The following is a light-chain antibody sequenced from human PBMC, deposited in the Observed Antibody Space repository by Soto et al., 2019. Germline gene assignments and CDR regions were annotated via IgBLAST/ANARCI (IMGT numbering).Light chain of an antibody. Sequence: ILVSQYPATLSVSPGERATLSCRASQSVNSNLAWYQQRPGQAPRLLIYGASTRATGIPARFSGSGSGTEFTLTISRLEPEDFAVYYCQQYGSSGTFGQGTKVGIK. J-gene: IGKJ1*01. V-gene: IGKV3-15*01. CDR1: QSVNSN. CDR3: QQYGSSGT. CDR2: GAS.